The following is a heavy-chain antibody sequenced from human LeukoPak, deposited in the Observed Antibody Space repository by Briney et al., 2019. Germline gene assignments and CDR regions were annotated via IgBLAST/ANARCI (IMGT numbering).Heavy chain of an antibody. D-gene: IGHD3-22*01. Sequence: GGSLRLSCVASGFTYVNYDMIWVRQAPGKGLEWVSTISGSGDDTYYADSVKGRFTISRDNSKKTLYLQMNSLRVEDTAVYYCAKDTGLAYYYDSSGYYSFDYWGQGTLVTVSS. CDR1: GFTYVNYD. CDR3: AKDTGLAYYYDSSGYYSFDY. J-gene: IGHJ4*02. CDR2: ISGSGDDT. V-gene: IGHV3-23*01.